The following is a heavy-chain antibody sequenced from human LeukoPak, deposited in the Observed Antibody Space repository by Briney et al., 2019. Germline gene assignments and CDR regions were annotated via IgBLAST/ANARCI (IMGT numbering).Heavy chain of an antibody. CDR3: ACRDLTSTWSFP. V-gene: IGHV5-51*01. CDR2: IYPVDSRI. D-gene: IGHD6-13*01. Sequence: GESLKISCQGFGYSFTSYWIGWVRQMPGKGMKWMGVIYPVDSRIRYNPSFQGQVTISVDKSISTAYLQWVSLKASDTAMYYCACRDLTSTWSFPWGQGTLVTVSS. J-gene: IGHJ5*02. CDR1: GYSFTSYW.